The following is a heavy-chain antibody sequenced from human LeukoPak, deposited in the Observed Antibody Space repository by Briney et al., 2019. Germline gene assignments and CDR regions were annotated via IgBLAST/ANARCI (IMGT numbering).Heavy chain of an antibody. CDR3: ARHYSSGWYYYYYGMDV. D-gene: IGHD6-19*01. Sequence: SETLSLTCTVSGGSISSYYWSWIRQPPGKGLEWIGYIYYSGSTNYNPSLKSRVTMSVDTSKNQFSLKLSSVTAADTAVYYCARHYSSGWYYYYYGMDVWGQGTTVTVSS. V-gene: IGHV4-59*08. J-gene: IGHJ6*02. CDR2: IYYSGST. CDR1: GGSISSYY.